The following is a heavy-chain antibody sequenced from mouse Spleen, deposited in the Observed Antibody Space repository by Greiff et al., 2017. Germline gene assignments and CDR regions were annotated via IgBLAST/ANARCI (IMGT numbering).Heavy chain of an antibody. CDR1: GFTFSSYA. V-gene: IGHV5-9-3*01. CDR2: ISSGGSYT. Sequence: EVQLVESGGGLVKPGGSLKLSCAASGFTFSSYAMSWVRQTPEKRLEWVATISSGGSYTYYPDSVKGRFTISRDNAKNTLYLQMSSLRSEDTAMYYCARREDMDYWGQGTSVTVSS. CDR3: ARREDMDY. J-gene: IGHJ4*01.